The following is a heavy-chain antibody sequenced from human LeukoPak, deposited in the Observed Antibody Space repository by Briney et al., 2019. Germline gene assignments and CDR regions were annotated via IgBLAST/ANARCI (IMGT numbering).Heavy chain of an antibody. J-gene: IGHJ4*02. CDR1: GYTFTSYD. CDR2: MNPNSGNT. CDR3: AREIYCSSTSCYMNFDY. Sequence: GASVKVSCKTSGYTFTSYDINWVRQATGQGLEWMGWMNPNSGNTGYAQKFQGRVTMTRDTSISTAYMELSRLRSDDTAVYYCAREIYCSSTSCYMNFDYWGQGTLVTVSS. V-gene: IGHV1-8*02. D-gene: IGHD2-2*01.